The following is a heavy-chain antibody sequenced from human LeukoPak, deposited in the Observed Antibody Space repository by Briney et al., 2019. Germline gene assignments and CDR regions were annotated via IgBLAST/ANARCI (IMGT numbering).Heavy chain of an antibody. CDR3: ARVRTTPTYYYYYYMDV. V-gene: IGHV1-2*02. D-gene: IGHD1-1*01. Sequence: ASVKVSCKASGYTFTGYYMHWVRQAPGQGLEWMGWINPNSGGTNYAQKFQGRVTMTRATSISTAYMELSRLRSDDTAVYYCARVRTTPTYYYYYYMDVWGKGTMVTVSS. CDR2: INPNSGGT. J-gene: IGHJ6*03. CDR1: GYTFTGYY.